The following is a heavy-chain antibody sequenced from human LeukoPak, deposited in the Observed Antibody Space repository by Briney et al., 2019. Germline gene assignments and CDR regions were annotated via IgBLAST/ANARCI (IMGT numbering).Heavy chain of an antibody. Sequence: GGSLRLSCAASGFTFSSYSMNWVRQAPGKGLEWVSPISSSSSYIYYADSVKGRFTISRDNAKNSLYLQMNSLRAEDTAVYYCARGLYSYVPGSWFHPWGQGNLVTVSS. V-gene: IGHV3-21*01. CDR3: ARGLYSYVPGSWFHP. D-gene: IGHD5-18*01. CDR2: ISSSSSYI. J-gene: IGHJ5*02. CDR1: GFTFSSYS.